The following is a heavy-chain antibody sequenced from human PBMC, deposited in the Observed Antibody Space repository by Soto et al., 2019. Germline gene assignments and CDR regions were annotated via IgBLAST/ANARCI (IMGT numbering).Heavy chain of an antibody. J-gene: IGHJ4*02. CDR2: IYYSGST. Sequence: QLQLQESGPGLVKPSETLSLTCTVSGGSISSSSYYWGWIRQPPGKGLEWIGSIYYSGSTYYNPSLKSRVTISVDTSKNQFSLKLSSVTAADTAVYYCARPGRWELLLDYWGQGTLVTVSS. D-gene: IGHD1-26*01. CDR1: GGSISSSSYY. CDR3: ARPGRWELLLDY. V-gene: IGHV4-39*01.